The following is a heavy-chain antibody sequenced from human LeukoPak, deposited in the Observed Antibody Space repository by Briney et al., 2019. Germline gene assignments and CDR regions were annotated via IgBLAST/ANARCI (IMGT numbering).Heavy chain of an antibody. J-gene: IGHJ5*02. Sequence: ASVKVSCKTSGDTFTKYAISWVRQAPGQGLDWMGRIIPIFGLTNYAQKFQGRVSFTKDDSTTTAYMELTSLRSDDTAIYFCAREPTYYYEMENYVSSGPSWGQGPLVTVSS. V-gene: IGHV1-69*05. CDR2: IIPIFGLT. CDR3: AREPTYYYEMENYVSSGPS. CDR1: GDTFTKYA. D-gene: IGHD3-22*01.